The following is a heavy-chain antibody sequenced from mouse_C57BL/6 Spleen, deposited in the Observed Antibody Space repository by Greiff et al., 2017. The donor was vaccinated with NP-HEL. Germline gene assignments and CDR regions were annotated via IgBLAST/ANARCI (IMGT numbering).Heavy chain of an antibody. CDR1: GFTFSDYG. CDR2: ISNLAYSI. CDR3: ARVYGNYFDY. V-gene: IGHV5-15*01. D-gene: IGHD2-1*01. J-gene: IGHJ2*01. Sequence: DVQLVESGGGLVQPGGSLKLSCAASGFTFSDYGMAWVRQAPRKGPEWVAFISNLAYSIYYADTVTGRFTLLSKNAKNTLYLEMISLRSEDTAMYYCARVYGNYFDYWGQGTTLTVSS.